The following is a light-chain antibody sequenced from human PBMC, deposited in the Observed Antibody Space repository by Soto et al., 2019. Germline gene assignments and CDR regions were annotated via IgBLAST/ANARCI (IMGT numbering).Light chain of an antibody. V-gene: IGLV2-14*03. CDR3: TSWTTSTTMI. J-gene: IGLJ2*01. CDR2: DVN. Sequence: QSVLTQPASVSGSPGQSITISCTGTSSVIGAYNFVSWYQQHPGKAPKLMLYDVNIRPSGVSNRFSGSKSGNTASLTISGLQAEDEADYYCTSWTTSTTMIFGGGTK. CDR1: SSVIGAYNF.